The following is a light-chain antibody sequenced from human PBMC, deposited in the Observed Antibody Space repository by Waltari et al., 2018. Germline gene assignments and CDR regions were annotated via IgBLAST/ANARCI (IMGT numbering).Light chain of an antibody. Sequence: EIVLTQSPATLSLSPGQRGTLSCRASQSVGVNLAWYQQNPGQAPRLLIYDASNRATGIPARFSGSGSGTDFTLTISSLEPEDFAVYYCQQRRTWPSITFGQGTRLEI. CDR2: DAS. J-gene: IGKJ5*01. CDR1: QSVGVN. V-gene: IGKV3-11*01. CDR3: QQRRTWPSIT.